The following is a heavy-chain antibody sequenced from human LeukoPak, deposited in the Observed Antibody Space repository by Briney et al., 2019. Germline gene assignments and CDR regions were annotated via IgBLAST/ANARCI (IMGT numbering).Heavy chain of an antibody. V-gene: IGHV3-74*01. Sequence: PGGSLRLSCAASGFSFSSYWMHWVRQAPGKGLVWVARLNSDGSSTSYADSVKGRFTISRDNAKNTLYLQMNSLRAEDTAVYYWARGQAQQWLVSPWNYYYIDVWGEGTTVTISS. D-gene: IGHD6-19*01. CDR1: GFSFSSYW. CDR2: LNSDGSST. J-gene: IGHJ6*03. CDR3: ARGQAQQWLVSPWNYYYIDV.